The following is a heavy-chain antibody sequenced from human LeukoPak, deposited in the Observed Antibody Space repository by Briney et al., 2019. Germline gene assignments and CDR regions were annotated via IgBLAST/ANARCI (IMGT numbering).Heavy chain of an antibody. CDR1: GLTFSSYA. J-gene: IGHJ4*02. CDR2: ISFDGYHQ. CDR3: VKDFYGSGSPPHFDF. D-gene: IGHD3-10*01. V-gene: IGHV3-30*18. Sequence: GGSLRLSCAASGLTFSSYAMHWVRQAPGKGLEWVALISFDGYHQFYADSVKGRFIISRDNAKNTFYLQMNSLRVEDTALYYCVKDFYGSGSPPHFDFWGQGTLVPVS.